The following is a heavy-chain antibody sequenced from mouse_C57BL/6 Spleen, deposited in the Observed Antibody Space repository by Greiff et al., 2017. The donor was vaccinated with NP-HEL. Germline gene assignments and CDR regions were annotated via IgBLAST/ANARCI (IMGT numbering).Heavy chain of an antibody. D-gene: IGHD2-4*01. CDR2: FYPGSGSI. CDR3: ARQEIYYDYDDWFAY. V-gene: IGHV1-62-2*01. J-gene: IGHJ3*01. Sequence: QVQLKESGAELVKPGASVKLSCKASGYTFTEYTIHWVKQRSGQGLEWIGWFYPGSGSIKYNEKFKDKATLTADKSSSTVYMELSRLTSEDSAVYFCARQEIYYDYDDWFAYWGQGTLVTVSA. CDR1: GYTFTEYT.